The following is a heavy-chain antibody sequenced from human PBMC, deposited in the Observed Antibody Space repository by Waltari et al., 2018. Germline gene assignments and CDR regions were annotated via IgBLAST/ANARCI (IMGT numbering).Heavy chain of an antibody. V-gene: IGHV4-30-4*08. D-gene: IGHD3-3*01. CDR1: GGSISSGDYY. CDR3: ASGVVHDAFDI. J-gene: IGHJ3*02. Sequence: QVQLQESGPGLVKPSQTLSLTCTVSGGSISSGDYYWSWIRQPPGKGLEWIGYIYYSGSTYYNPSLKSRVTISVDTSKNQFSLKLSRLRSDDTAVYYCASGVVHDAFDIWGQGTMVTVSS. CDR2: IYYSGST.